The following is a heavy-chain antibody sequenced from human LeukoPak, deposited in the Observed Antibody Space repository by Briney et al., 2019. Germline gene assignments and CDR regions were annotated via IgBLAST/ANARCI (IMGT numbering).Heavy chain of an antibody. J-gene: IGHJ4*02. CDR2: ISSNGGTT. D-gene: IGHD3-22*01. Sequence: GGSLRLSCAASGFTFSGDAMHWVRQAPGKGLEYVSAISSNGGTTHYGNSVKGRFTISRDNSKNTLYLQMGSLRAEDMAVYFCARSSGYGYYFDYGGQGTLVTVSS. CDR1: GFTFSGDA. V-gene: IGHV3-64*01. CDR3: ARSSGYGYYFDY.